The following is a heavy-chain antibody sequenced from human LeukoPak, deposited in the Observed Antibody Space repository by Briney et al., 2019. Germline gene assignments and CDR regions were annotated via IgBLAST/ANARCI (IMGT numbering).Heavy chain of an antibody. CDR3: TRVGYCSTTSCYWFGY. CDR2: IRSKTYGGTT. J-gene: IGHJ4*02. V-gene: IGHV3-49*04. D-gene: IGHD2-2*01. Sequence: GSLRLSCAASGFTFSNAWMSWVRQAPGKGLECVGFIRSKTYGGTTEYAASVKGRFTISRDDSKSIAYLQMNSLKAEDTAVYYCTRVGYCSTTSCYWFGYWGQGTLVTVSS. CDR1: GFTFSNAW.